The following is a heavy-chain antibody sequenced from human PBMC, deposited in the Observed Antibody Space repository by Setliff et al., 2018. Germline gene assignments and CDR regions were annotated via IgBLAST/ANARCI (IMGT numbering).Heavy chain of an antibody. CDR3: AKNGFGVVALGVNNWFDP. D-gene: IGHD3-10*01. J-gene: IGHJ5*02. Sequence: GGSLRLSCAASGFTFSNYAMGWVRQAPGEGLEWVSSISGSASSTYYADSVKGRFTISRDNSKNTLFLQMLSLRVEDTAVYYCAKNGFGVVALGVNNWFDPWGQGTLVTVS. CDR1: GFTFSNYA. V-gene: IGHV3-23*01. CDR2: ISGSASST.